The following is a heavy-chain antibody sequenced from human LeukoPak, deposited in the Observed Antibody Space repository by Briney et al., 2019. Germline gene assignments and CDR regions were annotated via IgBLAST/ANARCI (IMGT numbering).Heavy chain of an antibody. D-gene: IGHD6-13*01. J-gene: IGHJ4*02. CDR2: ISSSSSYI. CDR1: GFTFSSYS. CDR3: ARGSSSSWYLDF. V-gene: IGHV3-21*04. Sequence: SGGSLRLSCAASGFTFSSYSMNWVRQAPGKGLEWVSSISSSSSYIYYADSVKGRFTISRDNAKNSLYLQMNSLRAEDTAVYYCARGSSSSWYLDFWGQGTLVTVSS.